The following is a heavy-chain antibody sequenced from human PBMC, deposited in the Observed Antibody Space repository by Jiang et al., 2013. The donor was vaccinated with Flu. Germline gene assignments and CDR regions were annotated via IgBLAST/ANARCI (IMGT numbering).Heavy chain of an antibody. CDR1: GITFTTYW. CDR2: TYSGDSGT. V-gene: IGHV5-51*01. D-gene: IGHD6-19*01. CDR3: ALAVDGNYFFDY. J-gene: IGHJ4*02. Sequence: VQLVESGAEVKKPGESLKISCKGSGITFTTYWIGWVRQMPGKGLEWMGITYSGDSGTKYSPSFQGQVTISADKSISTAYLQWSSLKASDTAMYYCALAVDGNYFFDYLAREPGHRLL.